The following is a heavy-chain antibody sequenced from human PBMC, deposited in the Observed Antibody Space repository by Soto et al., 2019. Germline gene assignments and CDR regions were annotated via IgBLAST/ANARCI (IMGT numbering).Heavy chain of an antibody. Sequence: ASVKVSCKASGYTFTSYYMHWVRQAPGQGLEWMGIINPSGGSTSYAQKFQGRVTMTRDTSTSTVYMELSSLRSEDTAVYYCARVRGREVVAANGDNWFDPWGQGTLVTVSS. D-gene: IGHD2-15*01. CDR1: GYTFTSYY. J-gene: IGHJ5*02. CDR2: INPSGGST. V-gene: IGHV1-46*01. CDR3: ARVRGREVVAANGDNWFDP.